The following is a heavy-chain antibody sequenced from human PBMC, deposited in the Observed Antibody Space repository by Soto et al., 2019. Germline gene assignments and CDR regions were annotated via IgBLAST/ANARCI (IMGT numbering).Heavy chain of an antibody. J-gene: IGHJ1*01. V-gene: IGHV1-69*12. D-gene: IGHD2-21*01. CDR3: ARRPEHIVEDAEYFQH. CDR1: GGTFSSYA. CDR2: IIPIFGTA. Sequence: QVQLVQSGAKVKKPGSSVKVSCKASGGTFSSYAISWVRQAPGQWLECMGGIIPIFGTANYAQKFQGRVTITADESTSTAYMELSSLRSEDTAVYYCARRPEHIVEDAEYFQHWGQGTLVTVSS.